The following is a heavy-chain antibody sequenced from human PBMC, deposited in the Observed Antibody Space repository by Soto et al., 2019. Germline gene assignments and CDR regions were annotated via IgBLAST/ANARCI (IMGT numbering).Heavy chain of an antibody. CDR3: ARLHCHSPHCVPLDP. V-gene: IGHV4-39*01. D-gene: IGHD1-26*01. CDR1: GGSISDDTYY. J-gene: IGHJ5*02. Sequence: QLQLQESGPGLVKPSETLSLTCTVSGGSISDDTYYWGWIRQPPGKGLEWIGSIYYSGTSSYNPSLQSPVTMSVDTSKHQLSLRLSSVPAADTAVYYCARLHCHSPHCVPLDPWGQGTLVIVSS. CDR2: IYYSGTS.